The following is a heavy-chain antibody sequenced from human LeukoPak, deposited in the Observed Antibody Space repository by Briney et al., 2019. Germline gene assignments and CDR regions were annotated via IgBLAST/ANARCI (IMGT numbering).Heavy chain of an antibody. V-gene: IGHV3-23*01. Sequence: SGGSLRLSCAASGFTFAGCAMSWVRQAPGKGLEWVSTFGRSGAGTFYADSVKGRFTISRDNSKNTLYLQMNSLRAEDTAVYYCAKRDSSGSNYFAYWAQGALVTVSS. CDR2: FGRSGAGT. CDR1: GFTFAGCA. D-gene: IGHD6-19*01. J-gene: IGHJ4*02. CDR3: AKRDSSGSNYFAY.